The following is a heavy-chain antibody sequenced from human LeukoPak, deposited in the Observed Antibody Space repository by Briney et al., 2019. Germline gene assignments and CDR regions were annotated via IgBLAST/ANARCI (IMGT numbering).Heavy chain of an antibody. CDR2: IKFDGSWT. CDR3: VRDGDGYNFDN. V-gene: IGHV3-74*01. D-gene: IGHD5-24*01. CDR1: GFTFSNYA. J-gene: IGHJ4*02. Sequence: QPGGSLRLSCAASGFTFSNYAMSWVRHAPGKGLEWVSRIKFDGSWTNYVDSVKGRFTISRDNAKSTLYLQMNSLRAEDTGVYYCVRDGDGYNFDNWGQGTLVTVSS.